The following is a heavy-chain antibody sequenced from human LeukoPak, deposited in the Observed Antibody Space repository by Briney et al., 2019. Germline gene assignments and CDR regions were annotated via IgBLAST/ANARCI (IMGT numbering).Heavy chain of an antibody. Sequence: ASVKVSCKASGYTFTSYGIIWVRQAPGQGLEWMGWISAYNGNTNYAQKLQGRVTMITDTSTSTAYMELRSLRSDDTAVYYCARDLAPYGSGTHNWFDPWGQGTLVTVSS. CDR3: ARDLAPYGSGTHNWFDP. J-gene: IGHJ5*02. V-gene: IGHV1-18*01. CDR2: ISAYNGNT. CDR1: GYTFTSYG. D-gene: IGHD3-10*01.